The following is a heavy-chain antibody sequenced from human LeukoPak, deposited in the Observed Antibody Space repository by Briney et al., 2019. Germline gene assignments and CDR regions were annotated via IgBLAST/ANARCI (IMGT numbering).Heavy chain of an antibody. CDR2: IIPILGIA. D-gene: IGHD2-2*01. J-gene: IGHJ4*02. V-gene: IGHV1-69*04. CDR1: GGTFSSYA. Sequence: SVKVSCKASGGTFSSYAISWVRQAPGQGLEWMGRIIPILGIANYAQKFQGRVTITADKSTSTAYMELSSLRSEDTAVYYCARQVVPAANDYWGQGTLVTVSS. CDR3: ARQVVPAANDY.